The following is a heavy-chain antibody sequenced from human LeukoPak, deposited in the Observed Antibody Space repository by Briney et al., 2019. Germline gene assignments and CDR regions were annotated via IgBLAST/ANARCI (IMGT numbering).Heavy chain of an antibody. D-gene: IGHD5-12*01. Sequence: GGSLRLSCAASGFTFSNYWMTWVRQAPGKGLEWVAHINQDGSEEHYMDSAKARFTISRDNAKNSLSLQMNSLRVEDTAVYYCVRDGGVSGYDLLDYWGQGTLVTVSS. CDR2: INQDGSEE. J-gene: IGHJ4*02. V-gene: IGHV3-7*01. CDR3: VRDGGVSGYDLLDY. CDR1: GFTFSNYW.